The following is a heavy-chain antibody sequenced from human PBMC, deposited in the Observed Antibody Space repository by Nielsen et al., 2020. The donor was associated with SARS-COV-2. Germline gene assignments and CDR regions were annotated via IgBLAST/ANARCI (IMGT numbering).Heavy chain of an antibody. D-gene: IGHD6-6*01. CDR3: ASGHRKYSSSSGVDC. V-gene: IGHV3-48*02. J-gene: IGHJ4*02. CDR1: GFTFSSYS. CDR2: ISSSSSTI. Sequence: GESLKISCAASGFTFSSYSMNWVRQAPGKGLEWVSYISSSSSTIYYADSVKGRFTISRDNAKNSLYLQMNSLRDEDTAVYYCASGHRKYSSSSGVDCWGQGTLVTVSS.